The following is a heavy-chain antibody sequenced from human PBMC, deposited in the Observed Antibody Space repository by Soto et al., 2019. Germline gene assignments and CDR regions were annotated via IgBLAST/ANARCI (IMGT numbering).Heavy chain of an antibody. CDR3: ARRRLVLCWFDP. CDR1: GFTFSDYY. CDR2: ISSSSSYT. V-gene: IGHV3-11*06. D-gene: IGHD3-10*02. Sequence: QVQLVESGGGLVKPGGSLRLSCAASGFTFSDYYMSWIRQAPGKGLEWVSYISSSSSYTNYADSVKGRFTISRDNAKNSLYLQMNSLRAEDTAVYYCARRRLVLCWFDPWGQGTLVTVSS. J-gene: IGHJ5*02.